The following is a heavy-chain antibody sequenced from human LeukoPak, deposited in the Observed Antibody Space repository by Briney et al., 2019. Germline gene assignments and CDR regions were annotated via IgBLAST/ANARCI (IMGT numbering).Heavy chain of an antibody. CDR2: TYTDGSTT. V-gene: IGHV3-74*01. CDR1: GFTLSRHW. CDR3: TRDSNLSFDS. Sequence: GGSLRLSCAASGFTLSRHWMHWVRQAPGKGLVWVSVTYTDGSTTFYADSVKGRFTVSRDNAKNTVYLQMNSLRAEDTAVYYCTRDSNLSFDSWGQGTLVTVSS. J-gene: IGHJ4*02. D-gene: IGHD4-11*01.